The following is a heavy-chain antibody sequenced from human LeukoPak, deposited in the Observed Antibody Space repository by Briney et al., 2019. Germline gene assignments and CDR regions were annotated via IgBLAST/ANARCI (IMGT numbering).Heavy chain of an antibody. J-gene: IGHJ4*02. Sequence: GGSLRLSCAASGFTVSSNEMSWVRQASGKGLEWVGRIRSKTNNYTTAYAASVKGRFTISRDDSKNMAYLQTNSLKIEDTAVYYCNQAGVLGPTTFYYWGQGTLVTVSS. V-gene: IGHV3-73*01. CDR2: IRSKTNNYTT. D-gene: IGHD2/OR15-2a*01. CDR3: NQAGVLGPTTFYY. CDR1: GFTVSSNE.